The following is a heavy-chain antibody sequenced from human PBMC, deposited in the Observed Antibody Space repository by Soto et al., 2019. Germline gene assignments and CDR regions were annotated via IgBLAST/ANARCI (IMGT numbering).Heavy chain of an antibody. Sequence: SETLSLTCTVFGGSISSYYWSWIRQPAGKGLEWIGRIYTSGSTNYNPSLKSRVTMSVDTSKNQFSLKLSSVTAADTAVYYCARDRYYGSGSYYKYYYGMDVWGQGTTVTVSS. CDR2: IYTSGST. D-gene: IGHD3-10*01. J-gene: IGHJ6*02. V-gene: IGHV4-4*07. CDR1: GGSISSYY. CDR3: ARDRYYGSGSYYKYYYGMDV.